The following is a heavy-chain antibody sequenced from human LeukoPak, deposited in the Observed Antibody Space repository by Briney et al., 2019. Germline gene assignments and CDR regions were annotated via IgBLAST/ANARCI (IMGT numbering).Heavy chain of an antibody. J-gene: IGHJ2*01. CDR1: GVSISTTSYY. D-gene: IGHD4-17*01. CDR2: FSFAGGT. Sequence: SETLSLTCSVSGVSISTTSYYWGWICQPPGKGLEWIGSFSFAGGTDYNPSLKSRVTISLDTSKNQVSLKLTSVTAPDTAVYFCAKSGGFGDPSSYHFFTLCGRGTQVTVSS. CDR3: AKSGGFGDPSSYHFFTL. V-gene: IGHV4-39*01.